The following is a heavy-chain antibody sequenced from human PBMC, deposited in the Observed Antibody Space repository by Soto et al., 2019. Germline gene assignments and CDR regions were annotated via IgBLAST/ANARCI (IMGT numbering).Heavy chain of an antibody. Sequence: GGSLRLSCAASGFTFSSYSINWVRQAPGKGLEWVSYISSSSSTIYYADSVKGRFTISRDNAKNSLYLQMNSLRAEDTAVYYCARDEYCSGGRCYSLGYLQHWGQGTLVTVSS. D-gene: IGHD2-15*01. CDR1: GFTFSSYS. CDR2: ISSSSSTI. CDR3: ARDEYCSGGRCYSLGYLQH. V-gene: IGHV3-48*01. J-gene: IGHJ1*01.